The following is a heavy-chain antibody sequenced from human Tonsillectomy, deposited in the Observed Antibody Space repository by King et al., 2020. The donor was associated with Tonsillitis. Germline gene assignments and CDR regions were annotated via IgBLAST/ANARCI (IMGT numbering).Heavy chain of an antibody. Sequence: QLQESGPGLVKPSETLSLICSVSGDSIKSYYWNWIRQSPGKGLEWIGYIYHSGSTKYNSSLRSRVTMSVDTSKNQFSLKLNSVTAADTAVYYCARRLEHSSGWYNWYFDLWGHGTLVSVSS. CDR2: IYHSGST. CDR3: ARRLEHSSGWYNWYFDL. CDR1: GDSIKSYY. D-gene: IGHD6-19*01. J-gene: IGHJ2*01. V-gene: IGHV4-59*08.